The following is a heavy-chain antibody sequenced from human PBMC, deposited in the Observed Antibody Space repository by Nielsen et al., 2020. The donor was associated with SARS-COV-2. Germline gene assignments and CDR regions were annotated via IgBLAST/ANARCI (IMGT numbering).Heavy chain of an antibody. D-gene: IGHD6-6*01. CDR2: INWNGGST. CDR3: AKGGWYSSSEWGDY. J-gene: IGHJ4*02. CDR1: GFTFDDYG. Sequence: GESLKISCAASGFTFDDYGMSWVRQAPGKGLEWVSGINWNGGSTGYADSVKGRFTISRDNAKNTLYLQMNSLRAEDTAVYYWAKGGWYSSSEWGDYWGQGTLVTVSS. V-gene: IGHV3-20*04.